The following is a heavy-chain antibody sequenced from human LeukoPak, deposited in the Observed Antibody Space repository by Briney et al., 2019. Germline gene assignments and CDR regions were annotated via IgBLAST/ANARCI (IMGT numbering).Heavy chain of an antibody. V-gene: IGHV4-39*01. CDR2: IYYSGST. CDR3: ASVRRGFGESSKYYSYYYMDI. Sequence: SETLSLTCTVSGGSISSSSYYWGWIRQPPGKGLEWIGSIYYSGSTYYNPSLKSRVTISVDTSKNQFSLKLSAVTAADTAVYYCASVRRGFGESSKYYSYYYMDIWGNGTTVTISS. CDR1: GGSISSSSYY. J-gene: IGHJ6*03. D-gene: IGHD3-10*01.